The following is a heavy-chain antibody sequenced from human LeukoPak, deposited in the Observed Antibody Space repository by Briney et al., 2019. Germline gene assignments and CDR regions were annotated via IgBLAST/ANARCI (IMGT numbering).Heavy chain of an antibody. J-gene: IGHJ1*01. D-gene: IGHD3-16*01. CDR3: AKDDAWGRFYH. CDR2: SSSIGGRT. CDR1: GFTFSSHG. Sequence: GGTLRLSCAASGFTFSSHGMNWVRQAPGKGLEWVSGSSSIGGRTYYADSVKGRFTVTRDNSRDTLYLQMNSLRAEDTGVYYCAKDDAWGRFYHWGQGTLVTVSS. V-gene: IGHV3-23*01.